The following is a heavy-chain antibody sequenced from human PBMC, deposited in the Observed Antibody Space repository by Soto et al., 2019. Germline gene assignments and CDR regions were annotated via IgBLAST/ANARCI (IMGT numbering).Heavy chain of an antibody. CDR2: ISGSGGST. CDR3: AKPVDSSGYYAFDY. D-gene: IGHD3-22*01. V-gene: IGHV3-23*01. Sequence: PGGSLRLSCAASGFTFSSYAMSWVRQAPGKGLEWVSAISGSGGSTYYADSVKGRFTISRDNSKNTLYLQMKSLRAEDTAVYYCAKPVDSSGYYAFDYWGQGTLVTVSS. J-gene: IGHJ4*02. CDR1: GFTFSSYA.